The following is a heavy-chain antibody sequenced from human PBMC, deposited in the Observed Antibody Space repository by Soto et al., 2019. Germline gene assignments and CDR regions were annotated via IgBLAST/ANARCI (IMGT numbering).Heavy chain of an antibody. V-gene: IGHV3-33*01. CDR3: ARRQISPPTRGAASARGGMDV. D-gene: IGHD6-13*01. J-gene: IGHJ6*02. Sequence: QVQLVESGGGVVQPGRSLRLSCAASGFTFNNYGMHWVRQAPGKGLEWVAVIWNDGNGYYYANSVKGRFTISRDNSKNTLYLQISSLRVEDTAVYYCARRQISPPTRGAASARGGMDVWGQGTTVTVSS. CDR2: IWNDGNGY. CDR1: GFTFNNYG.